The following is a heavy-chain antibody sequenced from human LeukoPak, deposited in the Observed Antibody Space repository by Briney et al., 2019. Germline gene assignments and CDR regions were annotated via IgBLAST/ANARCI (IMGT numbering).Heavy chain of an antibody. Sequence: GGSLTLSCAASGFTFSSYAMHWVRQAPGKGPEYVSAISSNGGSTYYANSVKGRFTISRDNSKNTLYLQMGSLRAEDMAVYYCARVGSWGAFDIWGQGTMVTVSS. CDR1: GFTFSSYA. CDR3: ARVGSWGAFDI. J-gene: IGHJ3*02. V-gene: IGHV3-64*01. D-gene: IGHD1-26*01. CDR2: ISSNGGST.